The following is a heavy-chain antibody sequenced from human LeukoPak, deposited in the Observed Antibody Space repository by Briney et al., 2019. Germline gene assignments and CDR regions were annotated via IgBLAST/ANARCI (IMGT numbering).Heavy chain of an antibody. J-gene: IGHJ4*02. D-gene: IGHD6-13*01. Sequence: GASVTVSCKASGGTFSSYAISWVRQAPGQGLEWMGGIIPIFGTANYAQKFQGRVTITADESTSTAYMELSSLRSEDTAVYYCARFDGYSSSLDYWGQGTLVTVSS. CDR1: GGTFSSYA. V-gene: IGHV1-69*13. CDR2: IIPIFGTA. CDR3: ARFDGYSSSLDY.